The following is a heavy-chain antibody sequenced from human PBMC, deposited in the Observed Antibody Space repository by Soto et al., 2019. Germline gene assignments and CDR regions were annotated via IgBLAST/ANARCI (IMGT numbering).Heavy chain of an antibody. V-gene: IGHV3-30*18. Sequence: QVQLVESGGGVVQPGRSLRLSCAASGFTFNNYGMHWVRQAPGKGLVWVTVISYDGSHKYYADSVKGRFTICRDNSKNTLYLQMNSLRDEDTAVCYCAKRRGDHSNYSWGIDVWGQGTTVTVSS. CDR2: ISYDGSHK. D-gene: IGHD4-4*01. CDR3: AKRRGDHSNYSWGIDV. J-gene: IGHJ6*02. CDR1: GFTFNNYG.